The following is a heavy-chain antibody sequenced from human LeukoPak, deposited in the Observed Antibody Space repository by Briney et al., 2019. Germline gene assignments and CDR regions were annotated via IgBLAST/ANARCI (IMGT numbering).Heavy chain of an antibody. V-gene: IGHV1-8*01. CDR3: ARPQVGATDAFDI. D-gene: IGHD1-26*01. CDR2: MNPNSGNT. Sequence: ASVKVSCKASGYTFTSYDINWVRQATGQGLEWMGWMNPNSGNTGYAQKFQGRVTMTRNTSISTAYMELSRLRSDDTAVYYCARPQVGATDAFDIWGQGTMVTVSS. J-gene: IGHJ3*02. CDR1: GYTFTSYD.